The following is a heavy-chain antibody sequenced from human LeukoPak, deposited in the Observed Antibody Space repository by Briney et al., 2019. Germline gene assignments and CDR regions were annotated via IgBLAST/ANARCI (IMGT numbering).Heavy chain of an antibody. V-gene: IGHV3-23*01. CDR1: GVTFSSYA. J-gene: IGHJ4*02. CDR2: ISGSGGNT. CDR3: AKLDRGGSYSDY. D-gene: IGHD1-26*01. Sequence: GGSLRLSCAASGVTFSSYAMSWVRQAPGKGLECVSAISGSGGNTYYAGSVKGRFTISRDNSKNTLYLQMNSLRAEDTAVYYCAKLDRGGSYSDYWGQGTLVTVSS.